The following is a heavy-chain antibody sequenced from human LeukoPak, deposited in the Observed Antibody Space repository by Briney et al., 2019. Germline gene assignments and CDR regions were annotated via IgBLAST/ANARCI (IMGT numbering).Heavy chain of an antibody. CDR2: ISNSDGTT. CDR3: ARLPIQVGPFDF. Sequence: GGSLRLSCAVSGFTFSSYAMSWVRQAPGKGLEWVSTISNSDGTTYYADSVKGRFTISRDDSENTLSLQMNSLRAEDTAVYYCARLPIQVGPFDFWGQGTLVTVSS. J-gene: IGHJ4*02. D-gene: IGHD2-15*01. CDR1: GFTFSSYA. V-gene: IGHV3-23*01.